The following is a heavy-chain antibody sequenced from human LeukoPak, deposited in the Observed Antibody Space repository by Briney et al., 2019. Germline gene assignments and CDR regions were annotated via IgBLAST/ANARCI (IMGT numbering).Heavy chain of an antibody. Sequence: GGSLRLSCAVSGLTFSSYAMSWVRQAPGKGLEWVSAISGSGGSTYYADSVKGRFTISRDNSKNTLYLQMNSLRAEDTAVYYCAKALDSSGYYSHDAFDIWGQGTMVTVSS. CDR2: ISGSGGST. J-gene: IGHJ3*02. D-gene: IGHD3-22*01. CDR3: AKALDSSGYYSHDAFDI. V-gene: IGHV3-23*01. CDR1: GLTFSSYA.